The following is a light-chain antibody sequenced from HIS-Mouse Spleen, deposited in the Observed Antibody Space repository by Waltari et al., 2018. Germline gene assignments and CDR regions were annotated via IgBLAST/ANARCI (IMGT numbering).Light chain of an antibody. CDR3: CSYAGSSTFRL. V-gene: IGLV2-23*03. Sequence: QSALTQPASVSGSPGQSITISCTGTSSDVGRYNLVSWYQQHPGKAPKLMIYEGSKRPSGVSNRFSGSKSGNTASLTISGLQAEDEADYYCCSYAGSSTFRLFGGGTKLPVL. CDR2: EGS. CDR1: SSDVGRYNL. J-gene: IGLJ2*01.